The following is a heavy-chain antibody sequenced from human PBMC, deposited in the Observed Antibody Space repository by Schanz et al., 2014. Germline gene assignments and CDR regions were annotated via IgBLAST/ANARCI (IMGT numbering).Heavy chain of an antibody. CDR2: IISILGIP. D-gene: IGHD3-10*01. CDR1: GYTLSAYS. J-gene: IGHJ6*02. CDR3: ARAKRFGDMDV. Sequence: QVQLVQSGAEVKKPGASVKVSCKASGYTLSAYSLHWVRQAPGQGLEWMGRIISILGIPNYAQKFQGRVTFTADKSTSTAYMELSSLKSEDTAVYYCARAKRFGDMDVWGQGTTVTVSS. V-gene: IGHV1-69*04.